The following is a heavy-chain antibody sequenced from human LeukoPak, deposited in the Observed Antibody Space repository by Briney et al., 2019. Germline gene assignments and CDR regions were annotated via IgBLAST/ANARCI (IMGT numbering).Heavy chain of an antibody. CDR1: GFTVSVNY. Sequence: PGGSLRLSCAASGFTVSVNYMSWVRQAPGKGLEWVGRIKSKTDRGTTDYAAPVKGRFTISRDDSKNTLYLQMNSLKTEDTAVYYCTSAGATVTTRIVDYWGQGTLVTVSS. CDR2: IKSKTDRGTT. J-gene: IGHJ4*02. D-gene: IGHD4-17*01. CDR3: TSAGATVTTRIVDY. V-gene: IGHV3-15*01.